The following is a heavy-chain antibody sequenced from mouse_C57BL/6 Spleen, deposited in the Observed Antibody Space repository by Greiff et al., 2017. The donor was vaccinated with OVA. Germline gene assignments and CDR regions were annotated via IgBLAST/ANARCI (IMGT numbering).Heavy chain of an antibody. D-gene: IGHD2-3*01. Sequence: QVQLQQSGAELVKPGASVKISCKASGYAFSSYWMNWVKQRPGKGLEWIGQIYPGDGDTNYNGKFKGKATLTADKSSSPAYMQLSSLTSEDSAVYFCARKGDGYPYARDYWGQGTSVTVSS. CDR3: ARKGDGYPYARDY. CDR2: IYPGDGDT. J-gene: IGHJ4*01. V-gene: IGHV1-80*01. CDR1: GYAFSSYW.